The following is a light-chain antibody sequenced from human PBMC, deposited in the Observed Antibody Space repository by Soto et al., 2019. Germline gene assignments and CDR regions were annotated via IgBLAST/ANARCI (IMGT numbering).Light chain of an antibody. V-gene: IGKV3-11*01. CDR2: EAS. Sequence: EIVLTQSPATLSLSPGERATLSCRASQSGGNNLAWYQQKPGQAPGLLIYEASTRATGIPARFSGSGSGTDFTLTISSLEPEDFAVYYCQQHANWPLTFGGGTKVDI. CDR3: QQHANWPLT. J-gene: IGKJ4*01. CDR1: QSGGNN.